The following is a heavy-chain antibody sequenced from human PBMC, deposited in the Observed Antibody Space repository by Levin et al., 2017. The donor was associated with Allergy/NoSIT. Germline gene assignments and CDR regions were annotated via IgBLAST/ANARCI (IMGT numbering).Heavy chain of an antibody. J-gene: IGHJ4*02. V-gene: IGHV3-48*01. CDR3: ARDSRASMLHY. CDR2: ISSSGSTI. CDR1: GFTFSSYS. Sequence: GESLKISCAASGFTFSSYSMNWVRQVPGKGLEWVSYISSSGSTIYYADSVKGRFTISRDNAKNSLYLQMSSLRAEDTALYHCARDSRASMLHYWGQGTLVTVSS. D-gene: IGHD2/OR15-2a*01.